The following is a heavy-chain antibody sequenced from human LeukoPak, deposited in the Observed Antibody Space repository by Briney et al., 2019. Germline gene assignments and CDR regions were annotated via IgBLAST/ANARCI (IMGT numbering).Heavy chain of an antibody. CDR1: GYTFTGYY. J-gene: IGHJ6*03. Sequence: ASVKVSCKASGYTFTGYYMHWVRQAPGQGLEGMGWISAYNGNTNYAQKLQGRVTVTTDTSTSTAYMELRSLRSDDTAVYYCARGTHYYYSYMDVWGKGTTVTVSS. V-gene: IGHV1-18*04. CDR3: ARGTHYYYSYMDV. CDR2: ISAYNGNT. D-gene: IGHD1-14*01.